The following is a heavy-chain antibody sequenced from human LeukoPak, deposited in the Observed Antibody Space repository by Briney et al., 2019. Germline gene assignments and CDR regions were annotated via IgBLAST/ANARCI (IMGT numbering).Heavy chain of an antibody. CDR1: GGSFSGYY. J-gene: IGHJ4*02. CDR2: INHSGST. CDR3: ARGQYSSSTPNFDY. V-gene: IGHV4-34*01. D-gene: IGHD6-6*01. Sequence: SETLSLTCAVYGGSFSGYYWSWIRQPPGKGLEWIGEINHSGSTNYNPSLKSRVTISVDTSKNQFSLKLSSVTAADTAVYYCARGQYSSSTPNFDYWGQGTLVTVSS.